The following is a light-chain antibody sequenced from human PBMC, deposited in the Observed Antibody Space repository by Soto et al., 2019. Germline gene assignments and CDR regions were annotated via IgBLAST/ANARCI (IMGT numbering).Light chain of an antibody. CDR3: QQGKHFPLN. Sequence: DIQMTQSPASVSASVGDRVTITCRASQVISGWLAWYQQKPGKAPKVLIFDDSILQSGVPSRFSGSGSGTDFTLTISSLQPEDLATYYCQQGKHFPLNFGGGTKVEIK. CDR2: DDS. J-gene: IGKJ4*01. V-gene: IGKV1-12*01. CDR1: QVISGW.